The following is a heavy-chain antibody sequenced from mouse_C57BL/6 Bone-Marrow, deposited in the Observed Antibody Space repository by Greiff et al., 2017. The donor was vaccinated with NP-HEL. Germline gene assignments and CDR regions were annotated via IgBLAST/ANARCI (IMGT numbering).Heavy chain of an antibody. J-gene: IGHJ4*01. CDR3: ARPSPDY. CDR2: IYPGSGNT. V-gene: IGHV1-76*01. CDR1: GYTFTDYY. Sequence: VQLQQSGAELVRPGASVKLSCKASGYTFTDYYINWVKQRPGQGLEWIARIYPGSGNTYYNEKFKGKATLTAEKSSSTAYMQLSSLTSEDSAVYFCARPSPDYWGQGTSVTVSS.